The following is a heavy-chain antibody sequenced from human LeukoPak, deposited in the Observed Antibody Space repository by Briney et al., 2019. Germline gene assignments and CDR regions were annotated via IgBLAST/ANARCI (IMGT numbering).Heavy chain of an antibody. CDR2: IITVSTYT. Sequence: GGSLRLSCAASGFTFTDYSMTWVRQAPGKGLEWVSSIITVSTYTFYSDSVKGRFTISRDNRKNTLYLQMSRLRAENTAVYYCARDGSGFYYYYYMDVWGRGTAVTVSS. CDR3: ARDGSGFYYYYYMDV. V-gene: IGHV3-21*01. D-gene: IGHD6-25*01. CDR1: GFTFTDYS. J-gene: IGHJ6*03.